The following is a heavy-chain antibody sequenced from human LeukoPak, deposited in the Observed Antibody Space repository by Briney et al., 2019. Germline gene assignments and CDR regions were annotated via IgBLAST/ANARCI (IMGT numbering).Heavy chain of an antibody. CDR3: ASWATNDSSGYSLGY. V-gene: IGHV4-34*01. CDR2: INHSGST. CDR1: GGSFSGYY. Sequence: SETLSLTCAAYGGSFSGYYWSWIRQPPGKGLEWIGEINHSGSTNYNPSLKSRVTISVDTSKNQFSLKLSSVTAADTAVYYCASWATNDSSGYSLGYWGQGTLVTVSS. J-gene: IGHJ4*02. D-gene: IGHD3-22*01.